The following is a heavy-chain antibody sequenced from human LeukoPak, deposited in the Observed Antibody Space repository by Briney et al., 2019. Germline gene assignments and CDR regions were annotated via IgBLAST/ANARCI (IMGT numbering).Heavy chain of an antibody. V-gene: IGHV3-30-3*01. J-gene: IGHJ4*02. CDR2: ISYDGSNK. Sequence: PGGSLRLSCAASGSTFSSYAMHWVRQAPGKGLEWVAVISYDGSNKYYADSVKGRFTISRDNSKNTLYLQMNSLRAEDTAVYYCAKGPSGSYSVGYFDYWGQGTLVTVSS. CDR3: AKGPSGSYSVGYFDY. D-gene: IGHD1-26*01. CDR1: GSTFSSYA.